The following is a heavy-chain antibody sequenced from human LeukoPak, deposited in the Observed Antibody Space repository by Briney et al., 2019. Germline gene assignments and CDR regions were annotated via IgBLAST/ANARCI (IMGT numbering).Heavy chain of an antibody. CDR3: ARVSTLNRYFDY. J-gene: IGHJ4*02. D-gene: IGHD1-14*01. V-gene: IGHV4-30-2*01. CDR1: GGSISGYY. Sequence: SETLSLTCTVSGGSISGYYWSWIRQPPGKGLEWIGYIYHSGSTYYNPSLKSRVTISVDRSKNQFSLKLSSVTAADTAVYYCARVSTLNRYFDYWGQGTLVTVSS. CDR2: IYHSGST.